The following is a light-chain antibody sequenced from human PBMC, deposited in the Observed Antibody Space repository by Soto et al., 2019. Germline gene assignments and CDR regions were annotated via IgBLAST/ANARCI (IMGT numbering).Light chain of an antibody. V-gene: IGLV2-14*03. CDR2: DVS. J-gene: IGLJ1*01. CDR1: ISDVGGYNF. CDR3: SSFTGSNYV. Sequence: QSVLTQPSSVSGSPGQSITISCPGNISDVGGYNFVSWYQQYPGKAPKLMICDVSNRPSGVSNRFSGSKSGNTASLTISGLQAEDEADYYCSSFTGSNYVFGTGTKVTVL.